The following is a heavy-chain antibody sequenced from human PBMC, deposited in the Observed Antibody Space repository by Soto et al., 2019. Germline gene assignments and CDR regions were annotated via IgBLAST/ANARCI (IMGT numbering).Heavy chain of an antibody. CDR1: GGSISSGCYY. Sequence: PSETLSLTCPVSGGSISSGCYYWSWIRQHPGKGLEWIGYIYYSGSTYYNPSLKSRVTISVDTSKNQFSLKLSSVTAADTAVYYCARVVGKPKPVFDYWGQGTLVTV. CDR3: ARVVGKPKPVFDY. D-gene: IGHD2-21*01. CDR2: IYYSGST. V-gene: IGHV4-31*03. J-gene: IGHJ4*02.